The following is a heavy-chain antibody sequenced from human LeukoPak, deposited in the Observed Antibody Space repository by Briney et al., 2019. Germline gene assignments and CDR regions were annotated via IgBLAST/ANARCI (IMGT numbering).Heavy chain of an antibody. CDR2: ISYDGSNK. Sequence: GGSLRLSCAVSGLTVSNNYMSWVRQAPGKGLEWVAVISYDGSNKYYADSVKGRFTISRDNSKNTLYLQMNSLRAEDTAVYYCAKEDYDFWSGYYRYYYYGMDVWGQGTTVTVSS. CDR1: GLTVSNNY. J-gene: IGHJ6*02. CDR3: AKEDYDFWSGYYRYYYYGMDV. V-gene: IGHV3-30*18. D-gene: IGHD3-3*01.